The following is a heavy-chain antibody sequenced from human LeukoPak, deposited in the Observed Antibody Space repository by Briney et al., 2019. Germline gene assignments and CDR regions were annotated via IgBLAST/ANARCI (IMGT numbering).Heavy chain of an antibody. CDR2: IIPILAIA. CDR3: ATTITPGHSDY. D-gene: IGHD4-11*01. CDR1: GGTFSSYA. J-gene: IGHJ4*02. Sequence: SVKVSCKASGGTFSSYAISWVRQAPGQGLEWMGRIIPILAIANYAQNFQGRVTMTADKSTSTAYMELSSLRSEDTAVYYCATTITPGHSDYWGQGTLVTVSS. V-gene: IGHV1-69*04.